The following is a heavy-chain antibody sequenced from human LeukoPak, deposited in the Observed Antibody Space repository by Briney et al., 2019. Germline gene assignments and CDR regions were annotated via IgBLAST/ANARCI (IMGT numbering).Heavy chain of an antibody. CDR2: IKQDGSEK. D-gene: IGHD3-10*01. V-gene: IGHV3-7*01. CDR3: ASFHYYGSGSYYNSGTYYYFDY. J-gene: IGHJ4*02. Sequence: GGSLRLSCAASGFTFSSYWMSWVRQAPGKGLEWVANIKQDGSEKYYVDSVKGRFTISRDNAKNSLYLQMNSLRAEDTAVYYCASFHYYGSGSYYNSGTYYYFDYWGQGTLVTVSS. CDR1: GFTFSSYW.